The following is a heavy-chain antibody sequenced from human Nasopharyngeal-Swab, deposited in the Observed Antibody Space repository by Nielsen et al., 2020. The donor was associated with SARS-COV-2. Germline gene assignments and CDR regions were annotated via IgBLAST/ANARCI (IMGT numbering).Heavy chain of an antibody. CDR1: GFTFSSYS. V-gene: IGHV3-21*01. CDR2: ISSSSSYI. J-gene: IGHJ4*02. D-gene: IGHD6-6*01. CDR3: ARGAPYSSSSGDFDY. Sequence: GESLKISCAASGFTFSSYSMNWVRQAPGKGLEWVSSISSSSSYIYYADSVKGRFTISRDNAKNSLYLQMNSLRAGDTAVYYCARGAPYSSSSGDFDYWGQGTLVTVSS.